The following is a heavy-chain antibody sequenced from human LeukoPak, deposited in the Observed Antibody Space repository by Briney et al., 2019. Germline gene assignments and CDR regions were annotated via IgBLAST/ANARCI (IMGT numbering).Heavy chain of an antibody. J-gene: IGHJ3*02. CDR3: TTGQAAGNWEAFDI. V-gene: IGHV3-15*01. Sequence: GGSLRLSCAASGFTFSNAWMSWVRQAPGKGLEWVGRIKSKTDGGTTDYAAPVKGRFTISRDDSKNTLYLQMNSLKTEETAVYYCTTGQAAGNWEAFDIWGQGTMVTVSS. CDR2: IKSKTDGGTT. CDR1: GFTFSNAW. D-gene: IGHD6-13*01.